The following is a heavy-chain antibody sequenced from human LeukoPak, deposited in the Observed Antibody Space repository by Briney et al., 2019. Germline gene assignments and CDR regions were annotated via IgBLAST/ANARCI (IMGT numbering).Heavy chain of an antibody. Sequence: SQTLSLTCTVSGGSISAYYWSWFRQPPGKGLEWIGFISYSGSTNYNPSLKSRVTISVDTSKNQFSLKLSSVTAADTAVYYCAREAVAGGLGSNYYYYGVDVWGQGTTVTVSS. V-gene: IGHV4-59*01. CDR3: AREAVAGGLGSNYYYYGVDV. CDR2: ISYSGST. CDR1: GGSISAYY. J-gene: IGHJ6*02. D-gene: IGHD3-10*01.